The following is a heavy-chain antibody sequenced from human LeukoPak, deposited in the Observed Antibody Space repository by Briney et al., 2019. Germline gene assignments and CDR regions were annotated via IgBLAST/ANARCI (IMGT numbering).Heavy chain of an antibody. J-gene: IGHJ4*02. Sequence: ASVKVSCKASGYTFTSYYMHWVRQAPGQGLEWMGIINPSDGSTSYAQKFQGRVTMTRDTSTSTVYMELSSLRSEDTAVYYCAREESSGCFDYWGQGTLVTVSS. D-gene: IGHD6-19*01. CDR2: INPSDGST. CDR1: GYTFTSYY. CDR3: AREESSGCFDY. V-gene: IGHV1-46*01.